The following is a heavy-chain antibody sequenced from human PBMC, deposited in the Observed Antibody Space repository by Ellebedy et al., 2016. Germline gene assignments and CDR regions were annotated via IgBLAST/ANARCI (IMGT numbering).Heavy chain of an antibody. V-gene: IGHV4-59*01. CDR2: IYYSGST. CDR3: ARGDFYYYYYMDV. Sequence: SETLSLXCTVSGGSISSYYWSWIRQPPGKGLEWIGYIYYSGSTNYNPSLKSRVTISVDTSKNQFSLKLSSVTAADTAVYYCARGDFYYYYYMDVWGKGTTVTVSS. CDR1: GGSISSYY. J-gene: IGHJ6*03.